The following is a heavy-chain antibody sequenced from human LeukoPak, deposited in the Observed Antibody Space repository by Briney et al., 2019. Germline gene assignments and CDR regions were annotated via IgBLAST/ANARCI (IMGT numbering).Heavy chain of an antibody. V-gene: IGHV4-59*12. J-gene: IGHJ4*02. CDR1: GGSISSYY. CDR3: ARGPEWELLD. D-gene: IGHD1-26*01. Sequence: SETLSLTCTVSGGSISSYYWSWIRQPPGKGLEWIGYIYYSGSTNYNPSLKSRVTISVDTSKNQFSLKLSSVTAADTAVYYCARGPEWELLDWGQGTLVTVSS. CDR2: IYYSGST.